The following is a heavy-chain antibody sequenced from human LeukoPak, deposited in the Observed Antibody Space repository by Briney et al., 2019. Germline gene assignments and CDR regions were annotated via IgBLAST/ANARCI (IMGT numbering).Heavy chain of an antibody. Sequence: GSSVKVSCKASGGTFSSYAISWVRQAPGQGLEWMGGIIPIFGTANYAQKFQGRVTITTDESTSTAYMELSSLRSEDTAVYYCARLVPTLPYCSSTSCYSDWFDPWGQGTLVTVSS. J-gene: IGHJ5*02. D-gene: IGHD2-2*01. CDR2: IIPIFGTA. CDR3: ARLVPTLPYCSSTSCYSDWFDP. CDR1: GGTFSSYA. V-gene: IGHV1-69*05.